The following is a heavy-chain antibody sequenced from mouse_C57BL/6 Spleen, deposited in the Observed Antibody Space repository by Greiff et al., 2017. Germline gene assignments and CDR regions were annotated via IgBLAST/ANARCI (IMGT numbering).Heavy chain of an antibody. CDR2: IYPGDGDT. D-gene: IGHD2-4*01. V-gene: IGHV1-80*01. Sequence: QVQLQQSGAELVKPGASVKISCKASGYAFSSYWMNWVKQRPGQGLEWIGQIYPGDGDTNYNGKFKGKATLTADKSSSTAYMQLSSLTSEDSEVYFCAREAPGDYDKAMDYWGQGTSVTVSS. CDR3: AREAPGDYDKAMDY. CDR1: GYAFSSYW. J-gene: IGHJ4*01.